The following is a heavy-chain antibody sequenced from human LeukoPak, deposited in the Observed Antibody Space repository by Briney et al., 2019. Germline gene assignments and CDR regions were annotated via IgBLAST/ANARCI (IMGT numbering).Heavy chain of an antibody. J-gene: IGHJ4*02. D-gene: IGHD2/OR15-2a*01. Sequence: SETLSLTCTVSGGSISSYYWSWIRQPPGKGLEWIGYIYYSGSTNYNPSLKSRVTISVDTSKNQFSLKLSSVTASDTAVYHCARHLVAYGTFPGFDYWGQGILVTVSS. CDR2: IYYSGST. V-gene: IGHV4-59*08. CDR1: GGSISSYY. CDR3: ARHLVAYGTFPGFDY.